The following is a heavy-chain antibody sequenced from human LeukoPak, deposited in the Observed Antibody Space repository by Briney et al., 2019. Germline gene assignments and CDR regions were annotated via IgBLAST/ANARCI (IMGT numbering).Heavy chain of an antibody. Sequence: SETLSLTCAVYGGSFSGYYWSWIRQPPGKGLEWIGEINHSGSTNYNPSLKSRVTISVDTSKNQFSLKLSSVTAADTAVYYCARDRISSSWYQDAFDIWGQGTMVTVSS. CDR3: ARDRISSSWYQDAFDI. CDR2: INHSGST. J-gene: IGHJ3*02. CDR1: GGSFSGYY. D-gene: IGHD6-13*01. V-gene: IGHV4-34*01.